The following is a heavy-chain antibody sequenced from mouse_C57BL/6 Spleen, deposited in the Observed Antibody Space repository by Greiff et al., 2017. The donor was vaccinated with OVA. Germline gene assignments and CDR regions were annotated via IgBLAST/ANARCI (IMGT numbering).Heavy chain of an antibody. J-gene: IGHJ1*03. V-gene: IGHV7-3*01. Sequence: EVKVVESGGGLVQPGGSLSLSCAASGFTFTDYYMSWVRQPPGQALEWLGFIRNKANGYTTEYSASVKGRFTISRDTSQSILYLQMNALRAEYSATDYCARDWGNYVGGYFDVWGTGTTVTVSS. D-gene: IGHD2-1*01. CDR3: ARDWGNYVGGYFDV. CDR1: GFTFTDYY. CDR2: IRNKANGYTT.